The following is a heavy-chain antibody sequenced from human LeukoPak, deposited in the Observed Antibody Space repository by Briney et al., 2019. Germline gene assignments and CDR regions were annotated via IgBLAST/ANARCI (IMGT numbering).Heavy chain of an antibody. CDR1: GGTFSSYA. Sequence: ASVKVSCKASGGTFSSYAISWVRQAPGQGLEWMGWVNPNTYNTGYAQKFQGRVTITRNTSISTAYMELSSLRSEDTAVYYCARGAGYCSSTSCSLGYWGQGTLVTVSS. CDR3: ARGAGYCSSTSCSLGY. CDR2: VNPNTYNT. V-gene: IGHV1-8*03. D-gene: IGHD2-2*01. J-gene: IGHJ4*02.